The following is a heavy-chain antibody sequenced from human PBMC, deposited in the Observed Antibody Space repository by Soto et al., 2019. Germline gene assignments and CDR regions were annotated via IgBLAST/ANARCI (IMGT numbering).Heavy chain of an antibody. CDR2: INSDGSST. CDR1: EFTFSSYW. D-gene: IGHD6-19*01. CDR3: GTAVAGAGVYNWFDP. Sequence: EMQLVESGGGLVQPGGSLRLSCAASEFTFSSYWMHWVRQAPGKGLMWVSRINSDGSSTSYADSVKGRFIISRDNGXXTVYLQMNSLRAEDTAVYYCGTAVAGAGVYNWFDPWGQGTLVTVSS. J-gene: IGHJ5*02. V-gene: IGHV3-74*01.